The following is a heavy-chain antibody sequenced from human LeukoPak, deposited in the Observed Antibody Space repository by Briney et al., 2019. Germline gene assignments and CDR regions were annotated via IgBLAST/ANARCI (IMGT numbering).Heavy chain of an antibody. CDR3: AKRVAAPGPTFDY. CDR1: GFTFSNAW. CDR2: ISSSSYI. D-gene: IGHD6-13*01. J-gene: IGHJ4*02. Sequence: GGSLRLSCAASGFTFSNAWMSWVRQAPGKGLEWVSSISSSSYIYYADSVKGRFTISRDNSKNTLYLHVDSLRTEDTAVYYCAKRVAAPGPTFDYWGQGVLVTVSS. V-gene: IGHV3-69-1*01.